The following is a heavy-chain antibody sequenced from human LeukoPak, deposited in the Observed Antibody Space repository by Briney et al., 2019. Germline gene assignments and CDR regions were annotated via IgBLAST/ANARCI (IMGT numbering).Heavy chain of an antibody. V-gene: IGHV5-51*01. CDR3: ARGGSGTGGFDY. J-gene: IGHJ4*02. D-gene: IGHD3-10*01. CDR1: GYSFNNYW. Sequence: GESLKISCKGSGYSFNNYWSGWVRQMPGKGLEWMGIIYPGDSNARYSPSFHGQVTISADKSISTAYLQWGSLKASDTAMYYCARGGSGTGGFDYWGQGTLVTVSS. CDR2: IYPGDSNA.